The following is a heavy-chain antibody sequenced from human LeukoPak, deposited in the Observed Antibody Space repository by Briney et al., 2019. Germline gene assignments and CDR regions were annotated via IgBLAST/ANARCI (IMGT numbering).Heavy chain of an antibody. J-gene: IGHJ4*02. D-gene: IGHD4-11*01. CDR3: ARDYNFDY. V-gene: IGHV1-2*02. Sequence: ASVKVSCKASGYTFTGYYMYWVRQAPGQGLEWMGWIDPNSGGTNYAQKFQGRVTMTRDTSTTTAYMELSRLRSDDTAVYYCARDYNFDYWGQGTLVTVSS. CDR2: IDPNSGGT. CDR1: GYTFTGYY.